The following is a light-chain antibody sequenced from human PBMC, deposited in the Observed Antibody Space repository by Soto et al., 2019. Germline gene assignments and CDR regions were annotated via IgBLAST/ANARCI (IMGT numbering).Light chain of an antibody. CDR3: SSYSIRTAYL. CDR1: SSDVGGYDY. J-gene: IGLJ1*01. CDR2: EVS. V-gene: IGLV2-14*01. Sequence: QSALTQPASVSGSPGQSITISCTGTSSDVGGYDYVSWYQLHPGKAPKLMVFEVSNRPSGVSYRFSGSKSGNTASLTISGLQAEDEADYLCSSYSIRTAYLFGTVTKLTVL.